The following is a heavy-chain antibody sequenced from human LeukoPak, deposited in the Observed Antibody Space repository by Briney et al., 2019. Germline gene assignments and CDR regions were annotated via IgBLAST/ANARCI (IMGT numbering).Heavy chain of an antibody. CDR3: AREAGRIAAAGAPYFDY. CDR1: GGSISSGGYY. V-gene: IGHV4-31*03. D-gene: IGHD6-13*01. CDR2: IYYSGST. J-gene: IGHJ4*02. Sequence: SQTLSLTCTVSGGSISSGGYYWSWIRQHPGKGLEWIGYIYYSGSTYYNPSLKSRVTISVDTSKNQFSLKLSSVTAADTAVYYCAREAGRIAAAGAPYFDYWGQGTLVTVSS.